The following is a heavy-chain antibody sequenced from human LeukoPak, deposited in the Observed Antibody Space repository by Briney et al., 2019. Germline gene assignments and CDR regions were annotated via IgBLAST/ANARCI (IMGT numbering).Heavy chain of an antibody. Sequence: SETLSLTCTVSGGSISSYYWSWIRQPPGKGLEWIGYIYYSGSTNYNPSLKSRVTISVDTSKNQFSLKLSSVTAADTAVYYCARETNRELDWFDPWGQGTLVTVSS. V-gene: IGHV4-59*01. CDR2: IYYSGST. CDR3: ARETNRELDWFDP. J-gene: IGHJ5*02. D-gene: IGHD1-1*01. CDR1: GGSISSYY.